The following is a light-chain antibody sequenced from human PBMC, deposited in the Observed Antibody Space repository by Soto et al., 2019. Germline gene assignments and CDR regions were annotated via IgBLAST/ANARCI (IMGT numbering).Light chain of an antibody. J-gene: IGLJ3*02. CDR2: EVT. CDR1: SSDVGSHNF. V-gene: IGLV2-23*02. CDR3: CSYAGTTTGV. Sequence: QSAPTQPASVSGSPGQSITISCTGTSSDVGSHNFVSWYQQRPGKAPKLMIFEVTKRPSGVSSRFSASKSGNTASLTISGVQAEDEADYYCCSYAGTTTGVFGGGTKLTVL.